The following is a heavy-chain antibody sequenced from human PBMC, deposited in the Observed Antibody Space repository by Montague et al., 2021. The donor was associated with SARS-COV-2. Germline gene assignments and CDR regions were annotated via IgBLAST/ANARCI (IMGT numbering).Heavy chain of an antibody. CDR1: GFSLSTSEVG. CDR2: IYGDDDN. CDR3: AHFGILRYFDP. D-gene: IGHD3-9*01. J-gene: IGHJ5*02. Sequence: LALVKPTQTLTLTCTFSGFSLSTSEVGVGWIRQPPGKAPEFLALIYGDDDNRYKPSLKSRLTITKVTSKNQVVLTMTNVDPVDTATYYCAHFGILRYFDPGGQGTLVTVSS. V-gene: IGHV2-5*02.